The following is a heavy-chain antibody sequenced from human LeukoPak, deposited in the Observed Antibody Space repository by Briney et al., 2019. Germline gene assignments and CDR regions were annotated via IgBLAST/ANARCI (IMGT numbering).Heavy chain of an antibody. V-gene: IGHV3-21*01. CDR3: ARELRTYYYDSSGYYYGGYYFDY. Sequence: PGGSLRLSRAASGFTFSSYSMSWVRQAPGKGLEWVSSISSSISYIYYADSVKGRFTISRDNAKNSLYLQMNSLRAEDTAVYYCARELRTYYYDSSGYYYGGYYFDYWGQGTLVTVSS. D-gene: IGHD3-22*01. CDR2: ISSSISYI. J-gene: IGHJ4*02. CDR1: GFTFSSYS.